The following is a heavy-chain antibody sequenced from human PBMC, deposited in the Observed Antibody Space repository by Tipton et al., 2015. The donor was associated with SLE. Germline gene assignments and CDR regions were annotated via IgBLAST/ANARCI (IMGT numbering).Heavy chain of an antibody. Sequence: TLSLTCNVSGGSISSYSWSWIRQPAGKGLEWIGRFYTSGYTNYNPSLKSRVTISVDTSKNQFSLSLSSVTAADTAVYYCARPKMLGLVLLRGRGNLVTGSS. CDR3: ARPKMLGLVLL. J-gene: IGHJ1*01. V-gene: IGHV4-4*07. D-gene: IGHD3-10*02. CDR1: GGSISSYS. CDR2: FYTSGYT.